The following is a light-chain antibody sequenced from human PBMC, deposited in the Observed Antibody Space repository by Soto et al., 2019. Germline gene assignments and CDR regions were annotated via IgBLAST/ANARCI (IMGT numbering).Light chain of an antibody. J-gene: IGKJ1*01. CDR2: GAS. CDR1: QSVSSNY. CDR3: HQCQSWPRT. V-gene: IGKV3-20*01. Sequence: ESRLAQSPGTLSWSPGERATLSCRASQSVSSNYLAWYQQKPGQAPRLLIYGASNRAAGVPARFSGSGSGTDFTLTISDVEPEDFAVYYCHQCQSWPRTFGQGTKVDIK.